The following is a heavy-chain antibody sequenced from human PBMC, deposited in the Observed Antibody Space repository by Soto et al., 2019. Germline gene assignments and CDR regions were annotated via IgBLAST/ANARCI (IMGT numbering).Heavy chain of an antibody. CDR3: AKDSDSSSWDPRNYFDY. V-gene: IGHV3-9*01. D-gene: IGHD6-13*01. CDR1: GFTCDDYA. CDR2: ISWNSGSI. Sequence: EVQLVESGGGLVQPGRSLRLSCAASGFTCDDYAMHWVRQAPGKGLEWVSGISWNSGSIGDADSVKGRFTISRDNAKNSLYLQMNSMRAEDTALYYCAKDSDSSSWDPRNYFDYWGQGTLVTVSS. J-gene: IGHJ4*02.